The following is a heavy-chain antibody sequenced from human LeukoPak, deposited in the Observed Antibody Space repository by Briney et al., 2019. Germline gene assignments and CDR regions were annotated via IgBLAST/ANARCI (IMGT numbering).Heavy chain of an antibody. V-gene: IGHV1-2*02. CDR3: ARVRIGQQLDKYYYYAMDV. Sequence: ASVKVSCKASRYTFTDYYMHWVRQAPGQGLEWMGWINPNSGGTNYAQKFQGRVTMTRDTSISTAYMEVSRLRSDDTAVYYCARVRIGQQLDKYYYYAMDVWGQGTTVTVS. J-gene: IGHJ6*02. D-gene: IGHD6-13*01. CDR1: RYTFTDYY. CDR2: INPNSGGT.